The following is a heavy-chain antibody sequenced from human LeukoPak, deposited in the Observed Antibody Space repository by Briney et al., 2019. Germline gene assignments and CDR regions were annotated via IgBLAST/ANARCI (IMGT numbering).Heavy chain of an antibody. J-gene: IGHJ5*02. Sequence: GGSLRLSCAASGFTFISYGMHWVRQAPEKGLEWVADISSDGNDKYYADSVKGRFTISRDNSKNTLYLQMNSLRVEDTAVYYCAEQRDLGSLFAPWGQGTQVTAFS. V-gene: IGHV3-30*18. D-gene: IGHD3-10*01. CDR3: AEQRDLGSLFAP. CDR2: ISSDGNDK. CDR1: GFTFISYG.